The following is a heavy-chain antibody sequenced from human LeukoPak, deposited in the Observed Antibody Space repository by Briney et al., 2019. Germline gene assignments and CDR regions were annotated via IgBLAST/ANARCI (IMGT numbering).Heavy chain of an antibody. V-gene: IGHV4-39*01. CDR2: IYYSGST. D-gene: IGHD2-2*02. Sequence: SETLSLTCTVSGGSISSSSYYWGWIRQPPGKGLEWIGSIYYSGSTYYNPSLKSRVTISVDTSKNQFSLKLSSVTAADTAVYYCASLNQPLLYPDFDYWGQGTLVTVSS. CDR3: ASLNQPLLYPDFDY. CDR1: GGSISSSSYY. J-gene: IGHJ4*02.